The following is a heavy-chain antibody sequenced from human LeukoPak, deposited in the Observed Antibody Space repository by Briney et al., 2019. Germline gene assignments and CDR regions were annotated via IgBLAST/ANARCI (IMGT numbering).Heavy chain of an antibody. V-gene: IGHV3-30*04. Sequence: GRSLRLSCATSGFTFSSYAMHWVRQAPGKGLEWVALISYDGINQYYADSVKGRFIISRDNSKNALYLQLNSLRLEDTAVYYCTLTTFGVVYYFDYWGQGTLVTVSS. CDR1: GFTFSSYA. CDR2: ISYDGINQ. CDR3: TLTTFGVVYYFDY. J-gene: IGHJ4*02. D-gene: IGHD1/OR15-1a*01.